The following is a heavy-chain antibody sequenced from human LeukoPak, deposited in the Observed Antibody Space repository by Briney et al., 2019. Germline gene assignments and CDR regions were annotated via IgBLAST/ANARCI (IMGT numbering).Heavy chain of an antibody. Sequence: NPSETLSLTCTVSGGSISSSSYYWGWIRQPPGKGLGWIGSIYYSGSTYYNPSLKSRVTISVDTSKNQFSLKLSSVTAADTAVYYCARRAGAAAGYYYYMDVWGKGTTVTISS. J-gene: IGHJ6*03. CDR1: GGSISSSSYY. CDR3: ARRAGAAAGYYYYMDV. D-gene: IGHD6-13*01. V-gene: IGHV4-39*01. CDR2: IYYSGST.